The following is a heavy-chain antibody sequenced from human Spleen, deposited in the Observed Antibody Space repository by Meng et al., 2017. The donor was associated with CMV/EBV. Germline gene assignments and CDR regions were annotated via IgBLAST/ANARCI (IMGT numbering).Heavy chain of an antibody. CDR3: ARDGAELGNWFDP. Sequence: TVSGASISSGGYYWGWIRQYPGKSLEWIGYTYNSGSTYYNPSLKSRVSISVDTSKNQVFLKLSSVTAADTAVYYCARDGAELGNWFDPWGQGTLVTVSS. CDR1: GASISSGGYY. D-gene: IGHD1-26*01. J-gene: IGHJ5*02. CDR2: TYNSGST. V-gene: IGHV4-31*02.